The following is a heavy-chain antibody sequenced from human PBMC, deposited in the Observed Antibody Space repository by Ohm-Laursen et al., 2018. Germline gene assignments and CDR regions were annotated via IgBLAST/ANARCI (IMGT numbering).Heavy chain of an antibody. CDR2: ISGGDT. CDR1: GFPFNTYA. D-gene: IGHD5-12*01. V-gene: IGHV3-23*01. Sequence: SLRLSCAASGFPFNTYAMSWVRQAPGKGLECVSTISGGDTYYADSVKGRFTISRDNSKNTLYLQMNSLRADDTAVYYCAKHRSATWVHKRFDYWGQGTPVTVSS. J-gene: IGHJ4*02. CDR3: AKHRSATWVHKRFDY.